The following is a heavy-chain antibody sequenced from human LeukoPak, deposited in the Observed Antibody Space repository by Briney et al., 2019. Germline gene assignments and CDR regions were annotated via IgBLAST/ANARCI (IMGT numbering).Heavy chain of an antibody. Sequence: ASVKVSCKASGYTFTSYGISWVRQAPGQGLEWMGWINPNSGGTNYAQKFQGRVTMTRDTSISTAYMELSRLRSDDTAVYYCARVDLYLPDYWGQGTLVTVSS. CDR1: GYTFTSYG. D-gene: IGHD2-2*02. CDR3: ARVDLYLPDY. J-gene: IGHJ4*02. V-gene: IGHV1-2*02. CDR2: INPNSGGT.